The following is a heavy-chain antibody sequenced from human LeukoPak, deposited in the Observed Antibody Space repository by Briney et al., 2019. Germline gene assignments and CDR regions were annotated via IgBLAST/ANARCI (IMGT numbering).Heavy chain of an antibody. J-gene: IGHJ3*02. V-gene: IGHV4-39*07. D-gene: IGHD2-15*01. Sequence: SETLSLTCTVSGGSISSSSYYWGWIRQPPGKGLEWIGSIYYSGSTYYNPSLKSRVTISVDTSKNQFSLKLSPVTAADTAVYYCARVNCSGGSCYSTRGAFDIWGQGTMVTVSS. CDR3: ARVNCSGGSCYSTRGAFDI. CDR1: GGSISSSSYY. CDR2: IYYSGST.